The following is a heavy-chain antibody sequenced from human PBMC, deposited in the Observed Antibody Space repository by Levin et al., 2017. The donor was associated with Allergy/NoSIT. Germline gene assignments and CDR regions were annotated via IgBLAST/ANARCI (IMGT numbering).Heavy chain of an antibody. CDR2: ISYDGSNK. D-gene: IGHD6-19*01. CDR3: AKQDGQWLVRGAFDI. J-gene: IGHJ3*02. V-gene: IGHV3-30*18. Sequence: PGGSLRLSCAASGFTFSSYGMHWVRQAPGKGLEWVAVISYDGSNKYYADSVKGRFTISRDNSKNTLYLQMNSLRAEDTAVYYCAKQDGQWLVRGAFDIWGQGTMVTVSS. CDR1: GFTFSSYG.